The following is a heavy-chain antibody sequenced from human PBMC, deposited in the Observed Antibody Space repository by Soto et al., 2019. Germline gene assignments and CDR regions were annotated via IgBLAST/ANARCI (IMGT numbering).Heavy chain of an antibody. V-gene: IGHV5-51*01. CDR3: ARHISNVRYYYYDMDV. J-gene: IGHJ6*02. D-gene: IGHD4-4*01. CDR2: IYPGYSDT. Sequence: GESLKISCEGSGFIFTPYWIGWVRQLPGKGLEWMGIIYPGYSDTRYSPSFQGHVTITVDKSTRPAYLQWNTLKASDTAMYYCARHISNVRYYYYDMDVWGQGTTVTVS. CDR1: GFIFTPYW.